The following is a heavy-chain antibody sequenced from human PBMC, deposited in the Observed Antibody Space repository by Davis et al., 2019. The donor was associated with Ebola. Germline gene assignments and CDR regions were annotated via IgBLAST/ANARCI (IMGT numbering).Heavy chain of an antibody. Sequence: PGGSLRLSCAASGLTFNGYSMTWVRQAPGKGLEWVSSISSTSSYIFYADSVKGRFTISRDNAKNSLYLQMNSLRAEDAAVYYCARDRDVDTALFTGPYYFDYWGQGTLVTVSS. V-gene: IGHV3-21*01. CDR3: ARDRDVDTALFTGPYYFDY. CDR2: ISSTSSYI. J-gene: IGHJ4*02. D-gene: IGHD5-18*01. CDR1: GLTFNGYS.